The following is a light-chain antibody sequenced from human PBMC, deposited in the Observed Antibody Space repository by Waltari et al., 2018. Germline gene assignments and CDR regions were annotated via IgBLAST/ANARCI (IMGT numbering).Light chain of an antibody. Sequence: IVLTQSPATLSLSPGQRATPSCRASQSVYTTYLAWYQQKPGQAPRLLIYSSSNRATGIPDRFRGSGSGTDFTLTISRLEPGDFAVYYCQQYGTSPWTFGQGTKVEIK. V-gene: IGKV3-20*01. CDR1: QSVYTTY. CDR2: SSS. CDR3: QQYGTSPWT. J-gene: IGKJ1*01.